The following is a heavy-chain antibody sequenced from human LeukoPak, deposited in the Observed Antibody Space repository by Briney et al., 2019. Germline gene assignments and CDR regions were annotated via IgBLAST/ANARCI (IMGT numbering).Heavy chain of an antibody. D-gene: IGHD3-9*01. V-gene: IGHV3-21*01. Sequence: GGSLRLSCAASGFTFSSYSMNWVRQAPGKGLEWISSISSSSSYIYYADSVKGRFTISRDNAKNSLYLQMNSLRAEDTAVYYCARVGLTGYPGNDDYWGQGTLVTVSS. J-gene: IGHJ4*02. CDR1: GFTFSSYS. CDR2: ISSSSSYI. CDR3: ARVGLTGYPGNDDY.